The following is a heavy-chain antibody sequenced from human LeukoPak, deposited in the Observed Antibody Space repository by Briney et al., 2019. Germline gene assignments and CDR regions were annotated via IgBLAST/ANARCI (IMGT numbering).Heavy chain of an antibody. J-gene: IGHJ4*02. Sequence: SETLSLTCTVSGGSISSYYWSWIRQPPGKGLEWIGEINHSGSTNYNPSLKSRVTISVDTSKNQFSLKLSSVTAADTAVYYCARGFPRGIPGGYWGQGTLVTVSS. CDR2: INHSGST. V-gene: IGHV4-34*01. D-gene: IGHD1-14*01. CDR1: GGSISSYY. CDR3: ARGFPRGIPGGY.